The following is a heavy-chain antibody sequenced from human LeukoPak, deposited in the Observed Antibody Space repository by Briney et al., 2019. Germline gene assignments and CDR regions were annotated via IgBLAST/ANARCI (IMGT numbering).Heavy chain of an antibody. V-gene: IGHV3-9*01. D-gene: IGHD4-17*01. CDR3: AKDGGGTNDYGDFFDY. J-gene: IGHJ4*02. Sequence: GGSLRLSCAVSGFHLGDYAFHWVRHAPGKGLEWVAGNSWNSDSLVYADSVMGRFTISRDNAKNSLYLEMNSLRAEDTAVYYCAKDGGGTNDYGDFFDYWGQGTLVTVSS. CDR1: GFHLGDYA. CDR2: NSWNSDSL.